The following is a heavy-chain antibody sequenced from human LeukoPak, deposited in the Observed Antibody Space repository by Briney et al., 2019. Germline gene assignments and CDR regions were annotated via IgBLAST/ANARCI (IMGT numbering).Heavy chain of an antibody. CDR2: ISYDGSNK. Sequence: GGSLRLSCAASGFTFSSYAMHWVRQAPGKGLEWVAVISYDGSNKYYADSVKGRFTISRDNSKSTLYLQMNSLRAEDTAVYYCARESGYSYGPNDYWGQGTLVTVSS. V-gene: IGHV3-30*04. D-gene: IGHD5-18*01. CDR1: GFTFSSYA. CDR3: ARESGYSYGPNDY. J-gene: IGHJ4*02.